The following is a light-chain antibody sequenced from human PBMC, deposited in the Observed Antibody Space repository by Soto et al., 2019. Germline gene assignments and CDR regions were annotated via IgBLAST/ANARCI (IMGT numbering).Light chain of an antibody. Sequence: ALTQPASVSGSPGQSITISCTGTSNDVGSYNLVSWYQQHPGKAPKLMIYEVSKRPSGVSNRFSGSKSGNTASLTISGLQAEDEADYYCCSYAGSSTYVFGTGTKVTVL. CDR1: SNDVGSYNL. CDR2: EVS. J-gene: IGLJ1*01. V-gene: IGLV2-23*02. CDR3: CSYAGSSTYV.